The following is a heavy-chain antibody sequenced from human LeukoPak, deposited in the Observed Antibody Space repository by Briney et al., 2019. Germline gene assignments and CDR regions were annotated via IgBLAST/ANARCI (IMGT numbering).Heavy chain of an antibody. D-gene: IGHD2-15*01. Sequence: PGRSLSLSCAASGFTFSSYGMHWVRQAPGKGLEWVALIWYDGNNKYYADSVKGRFTISRDNSKNTLYLQLNSLRAEDTAVYHCARQHCSGGDCYFFDWGQGTLVTVSS. CDR3: ARQHCSGGDCYFFD. CDR1: GFTFSSYG. J-gene: IGHJ1*01. V-gene: IGHV3-33*01. CDR2: IWYDGNNK.